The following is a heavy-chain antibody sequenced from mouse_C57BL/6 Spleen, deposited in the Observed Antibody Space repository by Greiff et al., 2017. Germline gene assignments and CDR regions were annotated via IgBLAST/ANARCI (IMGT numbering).Heavy chain of an antibody. CDR2: IDPTSGGT. J-gene: IGHJ1*03. CDR1: GYTFTSYW. D-gene: IGHD1-1*01. V-gene: IGHV1-72*01. CDR3: ARETFITTVLAHWYFDV. Sequence: QVQLQQPGAELVKPGASVKLSCKASGYTFTSYWMHWVKQRPGRGLEWIGRIDPTSGGTKYNEKFKSKATLTVDKPSSPAYMQLSSLTSEDSAVYYCARETFITTVLAHWYFDVWGTGTTVTVSS.